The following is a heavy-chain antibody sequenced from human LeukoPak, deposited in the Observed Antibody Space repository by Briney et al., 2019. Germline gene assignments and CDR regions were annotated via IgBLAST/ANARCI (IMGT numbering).Heavy chain of an antibody. CDR3: ARVGSPYSGTYTFDY. CDR2: ISYDGFNK. D-gene: IGHD1-26*01. Sequence: GGSLRLSCAASGFSFNTYAIHWVRQAPGKGLEWVAVISYDGFNKYYAGSVKGRSTISRDNSRNTAYLQMNNLRTEDTAVYFCARVGSPYSGTYTFDYWGQGTLVTVSS. CDR1: GFSFNTYA. V-gene: IGHV3-30-3*01. J-gene: IGHJ4*02.